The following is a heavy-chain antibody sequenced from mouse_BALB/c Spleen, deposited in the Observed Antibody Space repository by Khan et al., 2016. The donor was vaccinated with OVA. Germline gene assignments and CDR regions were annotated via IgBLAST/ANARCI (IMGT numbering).Heavy chain of an antibody. V-gene: IGHV1S137*01. CDR1: GYTFTDYA. CDR3: TRPAYDGYYDY. J-gene: IGHJ2*01. Sequence: QVRLQQSGPELVRPGVSVKISCKGSGYTFTDYAMNWVKQSPAKSLEWIGLISTYSGNTNYKQKFKGKSTMTVDKYSSTAYMEHARLTSEDSAIYYCTRPAYDGYYDYWGQGTTLTVSS. CDR2: ISTYSGNT. D-gene: IGHD2-3*01.